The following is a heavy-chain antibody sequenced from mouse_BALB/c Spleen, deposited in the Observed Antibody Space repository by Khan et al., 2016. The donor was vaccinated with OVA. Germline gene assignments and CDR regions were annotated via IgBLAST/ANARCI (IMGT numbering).Heavy chain of an antibody. D-gene: IGHD2-3*01. V-gene: IGHV3-2*02. CDR2: INYSGST. J-gene: IGHJ4*01. CDR1: GYSITSDYA. CDR3: ARDGSRYNYAMDY. Sequence: QLEESGPGLVNPSQSLSLTCTVTGYSITSDYAWNWIRQFPGNKLEWMGYINYSGSTNYNPALKSRISITRDTSKHQFFLQLNSVTTEDTATYYCARDGSRYNYAMDYWGQGTSVTVAS.